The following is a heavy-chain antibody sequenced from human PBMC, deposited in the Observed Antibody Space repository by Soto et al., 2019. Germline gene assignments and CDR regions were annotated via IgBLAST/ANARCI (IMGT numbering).Heavy chain of an antibody. CDR1: GYTFTNSI. Sequence: ASVKVSCKASGYTFTNSIITWVRQAPGQGLEWMGWISAYNGNRQYAQKLQGGVTMTTDSSTSTAYMELRSLTSDDTALYFCASNHHFWVGRGGGMDVWGQGTTVTVSS. D-gene: IGHD3-3*02. V-gene: IGHV1-18*01. CDR2: ISAYNGNR. J-gene: IGHJ6*02. CDR3: ASNHHFWVGRGGGMDV.